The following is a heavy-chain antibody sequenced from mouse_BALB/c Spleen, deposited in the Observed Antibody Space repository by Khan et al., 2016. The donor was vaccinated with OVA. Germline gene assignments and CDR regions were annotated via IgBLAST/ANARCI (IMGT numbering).Heavy chain of an antibody. J-gene: IGHJ4*01. V-gene: IGHV9-3-1*01. Sequence: QIQLVQSGPELKKPGETVKISCKAPGHTFTNFGMNWVKQALGKGLKWMGWINIYTGVPTSADDFNGRLAFSLAASASTAYLQINNLTNEDTAKYFCARPPFFSDAMDNWGQGTSVTVSS. CDR1: GHTFTNFG. CDR2: INIYTGVP. CDR3: ARPPFFSDAMDN.